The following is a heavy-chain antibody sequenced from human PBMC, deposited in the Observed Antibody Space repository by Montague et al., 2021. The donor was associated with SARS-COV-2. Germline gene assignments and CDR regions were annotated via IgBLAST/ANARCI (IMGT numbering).Heavy chain of an antibody. Sequence: SETLSLTCTVSGGSISSTSYYWGWIRQPPGKGLEWIGSISYSGSTYYKSSLKSRATIPVDTSKNQFSLRLSSVTAADTAVYYCARHITGSGNAFDIWGQGTMVTVSS. CDR1: GGSISSTSYY. CDR3: ARHITGSGNAFDI. J-gene: IGHJ3*02. D-gene: IGHD3-10*01. CDR2: ISYSGST. V-gene: IGHV4-39*01.